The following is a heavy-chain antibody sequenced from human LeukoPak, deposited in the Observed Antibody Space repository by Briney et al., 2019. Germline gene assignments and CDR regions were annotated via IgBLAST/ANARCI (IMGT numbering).Heavy chain of an antibody. J-gene: IGHJ3*02. Sequence: GGSLRLSCAASGFTFSSYAMSWVRQASGKGLEWVSAISGSGGSTYYADSVKGRFTISRDNSKNTLYLQMNSLRAEDTAVYYCAISIVATIDAFDIWGQGTMVTVSS. CDR2: ISGSGGST. CDR1: GFTFSSYA. V-gene: IGHV3-23*01. CDR3: AISIVATIDAFDI. D-gene: IGHD5-12*01.